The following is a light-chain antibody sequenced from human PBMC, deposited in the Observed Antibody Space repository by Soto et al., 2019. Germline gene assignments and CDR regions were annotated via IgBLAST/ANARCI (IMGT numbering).Light chain of an antibody. CDR2: DAS. J-gene: IGKJ2*01. CDR1: QSVSSN. CDR3: QQYNNWPPYT. V-gene: IGKV3-15*01. Sequence: EIVMTQSPATLSVSPGERATLTCRASQSVSSNLAWYQQKPGQAPSLLIYDASTRATGIPARFSGSGSGTELTLTISSLQYEDFAVYYCQQYNNWPPYTFGQGTQLEIK.